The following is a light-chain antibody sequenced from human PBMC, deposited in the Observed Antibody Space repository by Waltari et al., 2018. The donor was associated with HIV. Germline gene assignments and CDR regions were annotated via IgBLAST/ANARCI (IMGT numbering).Light chain of an antibody. CDR3: SSYTSSSTLPSYV. V-gene: IGLV2-14*01. Sequence: QSALTQPASVSGSPGQSITISCTGTSSDVGGYNYVSWYQQHPGKAPKLMIYEVSKRPSGVSNRFSGSKSGNTASLTISGLQAEDEADYYCSSYTSSSTLPSYVFGTGTKVTVL. J-gene: IGLJ1*01. CDR2: EVS. CDR1: SSDVGGYNY.